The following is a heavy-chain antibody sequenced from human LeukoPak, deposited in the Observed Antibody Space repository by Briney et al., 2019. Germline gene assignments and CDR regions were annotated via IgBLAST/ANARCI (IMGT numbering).Heavy chain of an antibody. CDR3: ARRLWLRYFDWSLITGWFDP. J-gene: IGHJ5*02. V-gene: IGHV4-39*01. CDR2: IYYSGST. CDR1: GFTFNSYSMN. D-gene: IGHD3-9*01. Sequence: PGGSLRLSCAASGFTFNSYSMNWVRQAPGKGLEWIGSIYYSGSTYYNPSLKSRVTISVDTSKNQFSLKLSSVTAADTAVYYCARRLWLRYFDWSLITGWFDPWGQGTLVTVSS.